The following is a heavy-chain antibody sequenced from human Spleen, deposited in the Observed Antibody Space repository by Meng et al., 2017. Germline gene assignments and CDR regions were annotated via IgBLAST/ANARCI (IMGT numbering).Heavy chain of an antibody. V-gene: IGHV4-59*01. J-gene: IGHJ5*02. CDR2: IYYSGST. CDR1: GGSFSDYY. CDR3: ARTDAGWFDP. D-gene: IGHD5-24*01. Sequence: GSLRLSCVVSGGSFSDYYWSWIRQPPGKGLEWIGYIYYSGSTNYNPSLKSRVTTSVDTSKNQFSLKLSSVTAADTAVYYCARTDAGWFDPWGQGTLVTVSS.